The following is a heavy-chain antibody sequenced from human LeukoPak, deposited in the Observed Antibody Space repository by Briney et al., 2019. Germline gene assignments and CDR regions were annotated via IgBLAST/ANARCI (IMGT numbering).Heavy chain of an antibody. J-gene: IGHJ6*02. D-gene: IGHD1-1*01. CDR3: ARGEERNFYYYYGMDV. V-gene: IGHV1-2*04. CDR2: INPNSGGT. Sequence: EASVKVSCKASGYSFTGYYIHWVRQAPGQGLEWMGWINPNSGGTSYVQKFQGWVTMTRDTSISTAYMELNSLRSNDTAVYYCARGEERNFYYYYGMDVWGQGTTVTVSS. CDR1: GYSFTGYY.